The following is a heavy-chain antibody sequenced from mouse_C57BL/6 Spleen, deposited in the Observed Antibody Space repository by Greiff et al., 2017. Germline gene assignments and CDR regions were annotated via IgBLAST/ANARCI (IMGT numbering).Heavy chain of an antibody. J-gene: IGHJ3*01. CDR2: ILPGSGST. D-gene: IGHD2-5*01. Sequence: QVQLQQSGAELMKPGASVKLSCKATGYTFTGYWIEWVKQRPGHGLEWIGEILPGSGSTNYNEKFKGKAKFTADTASNTAYMQLSSLPTEDSAIYDCARRACLVTTGYLPYWGQGTLVTVSA. CDR3: ARRACLVTTGYLPY. V-gene: IGHV1-9*01. CDR1: GYTFTGYW.